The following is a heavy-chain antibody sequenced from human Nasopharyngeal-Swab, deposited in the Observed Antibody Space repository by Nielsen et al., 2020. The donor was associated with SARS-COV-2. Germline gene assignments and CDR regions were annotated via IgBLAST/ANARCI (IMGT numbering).Heavy chain of an antibody. CDR1: GFTFSDYW. CDR2: VNTDGSSP. CDR3: VRAGYSGSYGGFDL. D-gene: IGHD1-26*01. J-gene: IGHJ4*02. Sequence: GESLKISCAASGFTFSDYWIHWVRQAPGAGLVWVSRVNTDGSSPSYADSVRGRFTISRDTAQNMVYAQLSNLRVEDTAVYYCVRAGYSGSYGGFDLWGQGALVTVSS. V-gene: IGHV3-74*01.